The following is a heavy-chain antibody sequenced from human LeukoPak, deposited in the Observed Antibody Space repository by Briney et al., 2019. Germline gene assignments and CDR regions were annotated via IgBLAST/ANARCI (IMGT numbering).Heavy chain of an antibody. CDR1: GFTFSNTW. J-gene: IGHJ4*02. CDR2: INQDSKKK. D-gene: IGHD1-26*01. Sequence: GGSLRLSCATSGFTFSNTWMAWVRQAPGKGLEWVANINQDSKKKQYVDSVKGQFTISRDNAKNSLFLQMSSLTVEDTGIYYCARDQSGSLDYWGQGTLVTVSS. V-gene: IGHV3-7*01. CDR3: ARDQSGSLDY.